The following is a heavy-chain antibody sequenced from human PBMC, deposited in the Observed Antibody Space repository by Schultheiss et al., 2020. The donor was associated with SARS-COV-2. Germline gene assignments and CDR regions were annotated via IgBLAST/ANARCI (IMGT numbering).Heavy chain of an antibody. Sequence: GGSLRLSCAASGFTFSMYGMHCVRQAPGKGLEWVALISSDGSDKYYADSVRGRFSISRDNAKNTLYLQMNSLRAEDTAVYYCARSTRAGDFDYWGQGTLVTVSS. CDR3: ARSTRAGDFDY. D-gene: IGHD6-13*01. V-gene: IGHV3-30*07. CDR2: ISSDGSDK. J-gene: IGHJ4*02. CDR1: GFTFSMYG.